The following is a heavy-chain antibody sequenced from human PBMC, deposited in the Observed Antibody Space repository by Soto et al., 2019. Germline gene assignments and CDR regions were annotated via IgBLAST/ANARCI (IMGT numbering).Heavy chain of an antibody. CDR1: GGSISSYY. CDR2: IYYSGTT. J-gene: IGHJ5*02. D-gene: IGHD3-9*01. CDR3: ARAASPYFDLLSAFNP. V-gene: IGHV4-59*01. Sequence: PSETLSLTCPISGGSISSYYWILILRPAVRGREWIGYIYYSGTTKYNPSLKSRVSISVDTSKNQFSLRLTSLSAADTAVYYCARAASPYFDLLSAFNPWGQGTLVTVSS.